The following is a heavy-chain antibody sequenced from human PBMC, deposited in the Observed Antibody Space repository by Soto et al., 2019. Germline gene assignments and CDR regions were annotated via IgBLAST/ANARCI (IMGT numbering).Heavy chain of an antibody. CDR2: IIPIFGTA. CDR1: GGTFSSYA. V-gene: IGHV1-69*14. Sequence: QVQLVQSGAEVKKPGSSVKVSCKASGGTFSSYAISWVRQAPGQGLEWMGGIIPIFGTANYAQKFQGRVTTTAXXSXSXXYMELSSLRSEDTGLYYCSGVRVTWGYPNPYEVDSWGQGTLVTVSS. D-gene: IGHD3-16*01. CDR3: SGVRVTWGYPNPYEVDS. J-gene: IGHJ4*02.